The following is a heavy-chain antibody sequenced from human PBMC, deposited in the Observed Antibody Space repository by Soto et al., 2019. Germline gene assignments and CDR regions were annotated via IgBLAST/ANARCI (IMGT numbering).Heavy chain of an antibody. D-gene: IGHD6-13*01. Sequence: ESGPTLVNPTQTLTLTCTFSGFSLSTSGMCVSWIRQPPGKALEWLALIDWDDDKYYSTSLKTRLTISKDTSKNQVVLTMTNMDPVDTATYYCARIRIAAAGRDYYYGMDVWGQGTTVTVSS. CDR1: GFSLSTSGMC. J-gene: IGHJ6*02. CDR2: IDWDDDK. CDR3: ARIRIAAAGRDYYYGMDV. V-gene: IGHV2-70*01.